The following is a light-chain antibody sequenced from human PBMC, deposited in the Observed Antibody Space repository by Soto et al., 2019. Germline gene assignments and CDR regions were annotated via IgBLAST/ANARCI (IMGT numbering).Light chain of an antibody. CDR1: QGIRND. J-gene: IGKJ1*01. CDR2: AAS. V-gene: IGKV1-6*01. CDR3: LQDYNYPRT. Sequence: AIQMTQSPSSLSASVGDRVTITCRASQGIRNDLGWYQQKPGKAHKXLIYAASSLQSGVPSRFSGSGSGTDLTITISSLQPEDFATYYGLQDYNYPRTFGQGTKVDIK.